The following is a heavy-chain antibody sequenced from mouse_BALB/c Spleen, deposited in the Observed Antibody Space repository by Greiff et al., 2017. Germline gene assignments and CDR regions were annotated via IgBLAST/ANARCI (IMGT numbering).Heavy chain of an antibody. Sequence: VKLVESGPGLVAPSQSLSITCTVSGFSLTSYGVSWVRQPPGKGLEWLGVIWAGGSTNYNSALMSRLSISKDNSKSQVFLKMNSLQTDDTAMYYCARVPFGGSSWFAYWGQGTLVTVSA. CDR1: GFSLTSYG. D-gene: IGHD1-1*01. J-gene: IGHJ3*01. CDR3: ARVPFGGSSWFAY. V-gene: IGHV2-9*02. CDR2: IWAGGST.